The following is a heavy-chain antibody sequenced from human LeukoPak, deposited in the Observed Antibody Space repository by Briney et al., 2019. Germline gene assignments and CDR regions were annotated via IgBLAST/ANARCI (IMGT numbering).Heavy chain of an antibody. V-gene: IGHV1-69*01. Sequence: GSSVKVSCKTSGGTFSSYAISWVRQAPGQGLEWMGGIIPIFGTANYAQKFQGRVTITADESTSTAYMELSGLRSEDTAVYYCVRDLEIDSSKWGQGTLVTVSS. CDR2: IIPIFGTA. CDR1: GGTFSSYA. J-gene: IGHJ4*02. D-gene: IGHD3-22*01. CDR3: VRDLEIDSSK.